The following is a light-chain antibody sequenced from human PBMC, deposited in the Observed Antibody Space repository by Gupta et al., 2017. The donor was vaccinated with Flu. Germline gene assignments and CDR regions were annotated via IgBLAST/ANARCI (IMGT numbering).Light chain of an antibody. CDR3: QQDNSYPRT. CDR1: QDISHS. Sequence: DVQMTQSPSSLSASVGDRVTITCRASQDISHSLIWFQQKPGRAPKSLIYGASTLHSGVPSKFSGSGSGTDFTLTISSLQPEDSATYYCQQDNSYPRTFGQGTKVEIK. J-gene: IGKJ1*01. V-gene: IGKV1-16*02. CDR2: GAS.